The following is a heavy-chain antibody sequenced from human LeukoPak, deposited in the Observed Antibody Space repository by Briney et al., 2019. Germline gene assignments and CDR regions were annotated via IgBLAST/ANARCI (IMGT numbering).Heavy chain of an antibody. Sequence: EASVKVSCKASGYTFTSYDINWVRQATGQGLEWMGWTDPNSGNTGYAQKFQGRLTITRSTSISTAYMELSSLRSEDTAVYYCARVAGSNYWGQGTLVTVSS. CDR2: TDPNSGNT. J-gene: IGHJ4*02. D-gene: IGHD6-19*01. CDR1: GYTFTSYD. V-gene: IGHV1-8*01. CDR3: ARVAGSNY.